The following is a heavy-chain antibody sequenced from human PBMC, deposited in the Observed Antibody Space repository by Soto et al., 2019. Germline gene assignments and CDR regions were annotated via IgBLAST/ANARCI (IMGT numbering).Heavy chain of an antibody. Sequence: ASVKVSCKASGYTFTSYGISWVRQAPGQGLEWMGWISAYNGNTNYAQKLQGRVTMTTDTSTSTAYMELRSLRSDDTAVYYCARVRYDHDFWSGYSMVGEFRFADYWGQGTLVTVSS. CDR2: ISAYNGNT. J-gene: IGHJ4*02. V-gene: IGHV1-18*01. CDR3: ARVRYDHDFWSGYSMVGEFRFADY. D-gene: IGHD3-3*01. CDR1: GYTFTSYG.